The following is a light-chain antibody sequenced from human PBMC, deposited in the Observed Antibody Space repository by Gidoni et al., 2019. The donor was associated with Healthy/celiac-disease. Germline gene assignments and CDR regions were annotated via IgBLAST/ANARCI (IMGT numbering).Light chain of an antibody. Sequence: DIPMTPSPSSLSASVGDRVTITCRASQSISSYLNWYQQKPGKAPKLLIYAASSLQSGVPSRFSGSGSGTDFTLTISSLQPEDFATYYCQQSYSIPDTFGQGTKLEIK. J-gene: IGKJ2*01. CDR2: AAS. CDR1: QSISSY. CDR3: QQSYSIPDT. V-gene: IGKV1-39*01.